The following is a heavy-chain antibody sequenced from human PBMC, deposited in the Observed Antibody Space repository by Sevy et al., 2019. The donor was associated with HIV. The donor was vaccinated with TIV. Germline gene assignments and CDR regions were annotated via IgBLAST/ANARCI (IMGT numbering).Heavy chain of an antibody. V-gene: IGHV3-11*01. D-gene: IGHD4-4*01. J-gene: IGHJ4*02. CDR3: AREYDYSHYAFDY. Sequence: GGSLRLSCAASGFTFSDYYMTWIRQAPGKGLEWVAYITSSGDTIYYADSVKGRFTISRDDAKNSLYLQMNNLRAEDTAVYYCAREYDYSHYAFDYWGQGTLVTVSS. CDR1: GFTFSDYY. CDR2: ITSSGDTI.